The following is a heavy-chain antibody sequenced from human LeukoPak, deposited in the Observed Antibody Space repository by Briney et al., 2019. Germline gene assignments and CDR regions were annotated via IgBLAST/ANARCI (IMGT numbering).Heavy chain of an antibody. D-gene: IGHD5-18*01. CDR2: ISSSRSYI. Sequence: AGSLRLSCAASGFTFSSYSMNWVRQAPGKGLEWVSSISSSRSYIYYTDSVKGRFTISRDNAKNSLYLQMNSLRAEDTAVYYCARDRNPVDTAMVGYWGQGTLVTVSS. V-gene: IGHV3-21*01. CDR3: ARDRNPVDTAMVGY. J-gene: IGHJ4*02. CDR1: GFTFSSYS.